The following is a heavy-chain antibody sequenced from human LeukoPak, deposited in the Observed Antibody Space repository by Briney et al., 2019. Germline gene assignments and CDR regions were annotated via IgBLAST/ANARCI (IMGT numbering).Heavy chain of an antibody. D-gene: IGHD6-6*01. J-gene: IGHJ4*02. V-gene: IGHV3-30*02. CDR1: GFTFSSYD. CDR3: ARDPSSSSSVGGYLDY. Sequence: GGSLRLSCAAPGFTFSSYDMNWVRQAPGKGLEWVAFIRYDGSRKYYADSVKGRFTISRDNSKNTAFLQMNSLRAEDTAVYYCARDPSSSSSVGGYLDYWGQGTLVTVSS. CDR2: IRYDGSRK.